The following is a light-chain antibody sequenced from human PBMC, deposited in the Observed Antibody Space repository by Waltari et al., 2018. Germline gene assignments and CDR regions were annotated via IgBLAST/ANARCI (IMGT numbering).Light chain of an antibody. CDR3: SSYTTSSAPGV. Sequence: QSALTQPASVSGSPGQSITISCSGTDSDVGAYDFVSWYQQHPGKAPHLIIYEVSNRPSGISNRFSASQSGNTASRTISGLQAEDEADYYCSSYTTSSAPGVVGTGTRVTVL. J-gene: IGLJ1*01. CDR2: EVS. V-gene: IGLV2-14*01. CDR1: DSDVGAYDF.